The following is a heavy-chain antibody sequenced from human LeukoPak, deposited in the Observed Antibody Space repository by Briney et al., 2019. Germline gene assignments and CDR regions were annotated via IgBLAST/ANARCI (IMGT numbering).Heavy chain of an antibody. CDR3: ARLGRKTGYSSGWYGGYFDY. J-gene: IGHJ4*02. Sequence: ASVKVSCKASGYTFTSYDINWVRQATGQGLEWMGWMNPNSGNTGYAQKFQGRVTMTRNTSISTAYMELSSLRSEDTAVYYCARLGRKTGYSSGWYGGYFDYWGQGTLVTVSS. D-gene: IGHD6-19*01. CDR2: MNPNSGNT. CDR1: GYTFTSYD. V-gene: IGHV1-8*01.